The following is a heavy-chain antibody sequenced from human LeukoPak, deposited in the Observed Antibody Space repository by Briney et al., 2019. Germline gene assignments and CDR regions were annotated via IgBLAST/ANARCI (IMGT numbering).Heavy chain of an antibody. V-gene: IGHV1-2*04. CDR1: GYTFTGYC. CDR2: INPNSGGT. CDR3: ARAGGGYSYGAIDY. J-gene: IGHJ4*02. D-gene: IGHD5-18*01. Sequence: ASVKVSCKASGYTFTGYCMHWVRQAPGQGLEWMGWINPNSGGTNYAQKFQGWVTMTRDTSISTAYMELSRLRSGDTAVYYCARAGGGYSYGAIDYWGQGTLVTVSS.